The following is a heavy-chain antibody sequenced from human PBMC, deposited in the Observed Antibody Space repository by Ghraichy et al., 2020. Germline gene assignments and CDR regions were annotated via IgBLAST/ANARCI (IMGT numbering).Heavy chain of an antibody. CDR2: INHSGST. D-gene: IGHD2-2*01. J-gene: IGHJ4*02. CDR3: ARGEDIVVVPAASTWDY. V-gene: IGHV4-34*01. Sequence: SQTLSLTCAVYGGSFSGYYWSWIRQPPGKGLEWIGEINHSGSTNYNPSLKSRVTISVDTSKNQFSLKLSSVTAADTAVYYCARGEDIVVVPAASTWDYWGQGTLVTVSS. CDR1: GGSFSGYY.